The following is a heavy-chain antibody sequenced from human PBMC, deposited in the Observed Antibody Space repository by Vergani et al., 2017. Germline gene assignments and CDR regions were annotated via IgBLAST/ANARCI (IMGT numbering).Heavy chain of an antibody. D-gene: IGHD2-2*02. CDR2: ISGQNFRT. V-gene: IGHV3-23*01. CDR3: AKVNVVVPAAIRYFDY. CDR1: GFTFTAHG. Sequence: EVQLLESGGGSAQPGESLRLSCVASGFTFTAHGLNWVRQAPGKGLEWVSGISGQNFRTHYADSVKGRFTISRDDSKNTVYLQINSLRAEDTAFYYCAKVNVVVPAAIRYFDYWGQGTLVTVSS. J-gene: IGHJ4*02.